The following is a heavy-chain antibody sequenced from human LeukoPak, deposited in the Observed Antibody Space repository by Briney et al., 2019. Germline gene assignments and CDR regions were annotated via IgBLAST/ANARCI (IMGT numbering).Heavy chain of an antibody. V-gene: IGHV3-23*01. CDR2: ISGSGGST. Sequence: GGSLRLSCAASGFTFGSYAMSWARQAPGKGLEWVSAISGSGGSTYYADSVKGRFTISRGNSKNTLYLQMNSLRAEDTAVYYCAKAAYDSSGYYYVNFDYWGQGTLVTVSS. D-gene: IGHD3-22*01. J-gene: IGHJ4*02. CDR1: GFTFGSYA. CDR3: AKAAYDSSGYYYVNFDY.